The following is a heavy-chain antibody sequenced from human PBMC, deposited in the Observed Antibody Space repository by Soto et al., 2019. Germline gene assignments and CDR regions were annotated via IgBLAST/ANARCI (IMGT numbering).Heavy chain of an antibody. CDR1: GGSISSSNW. CDR2: IYHSGNT. D-gene: IGHD3-10*01. CDR3: ARRWGEGRVDY. J-gene: IGHJ4*02. Sequence: QVQLQESGPGLVKPSGTLSLTCAVSGGSISSSNWWSWVRQPPGKGLEWIGEIYHSGNTNYNPSLKSRVTMAVDKSRNPFSLKLSSLTAADTAVYYCARRWGEGRVDYWGQGTLVTVSS. V-gene: IGHV4-4*02.